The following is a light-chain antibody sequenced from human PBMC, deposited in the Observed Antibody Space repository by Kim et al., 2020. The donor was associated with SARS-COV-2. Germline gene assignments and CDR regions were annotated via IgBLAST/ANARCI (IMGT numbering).Light chain of an antibody. V-gene: IGLV2-14*03. CDR2: DVS. Sequence: GLAITIACTGTSSDVGGYNYVSWYQQHPGKAPKLMIYDVSNRPSGVSNRFSGSKSGNTASLTISGLQAEDEADYYCSSYTSSSTSRFGTGTKVTVL. CDR3: SSYTSSSTSR. J-gene: IGLJ1*01. CDR1: SSDVGGYNY.